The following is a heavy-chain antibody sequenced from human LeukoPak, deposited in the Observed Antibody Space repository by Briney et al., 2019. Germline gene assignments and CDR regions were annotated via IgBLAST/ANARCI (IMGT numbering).Heavy chain of an antibody. CDR1: GFTFSSYG. CDR2: ISRSKNYI. CDR3: ARDGITMRILEY. J-gene: IGHJ4*02. D-gene: IGHD3-10*01. V-gene: IGHV3-21*01. Sequence: PGGSLRLSCAASGFTFSSYGMHWVRQAPGKGLEWVSSISRSKNYIYYADSVKGRFTISRDDAKKSMYLQMNSLRAEDTAVYYCARDGITMRILEYWGQGTLVTVSS.